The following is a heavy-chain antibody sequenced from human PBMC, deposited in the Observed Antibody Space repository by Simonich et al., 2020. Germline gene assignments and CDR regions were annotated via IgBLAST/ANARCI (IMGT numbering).Heavy chain of an antibody. CDR2: ISSSSSYI. V-gene: IGHV3-21*01. J-gene: IGHJ4*02. CDR1: GFTFSSYS. Sequence: GGGLVKPGGSLRLSCAASGFTFSSYSMNWFSQAPGKGLEWVSSISSSSSYIYYADSVKGRFTISRDNAKNSLYLQMNSLRAEDTAVYYCARDTSYYGSGSYYFDYWGQGTLVTVSS. D-gene: IGHD3-10*01. CDR3: ARDTSYYGSGSYYFDY.